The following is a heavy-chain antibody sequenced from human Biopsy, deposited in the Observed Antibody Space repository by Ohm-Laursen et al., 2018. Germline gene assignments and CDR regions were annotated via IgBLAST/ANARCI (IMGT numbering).Heavy chain of an antibody. Sequence: GALVKVSCNASGYTFTTYAISWVRQAPGQGLEWMGWISTYNGNTNYAQKVQGRVTMTTDTSTSTAYMELRSLRSDDTAVYYCARGIGSMVRGVIINVNNWFDPWGQGTLVTVSS. CDR2: ISTYNGNT. CDR1: GYTFTTYA. D-gene: IGHD3-10*01. CDR3: ARGIGSMVRGVIINVNNWFDP. V-gene: IGHV1-18*01. J-gene: IGHJ5*02.